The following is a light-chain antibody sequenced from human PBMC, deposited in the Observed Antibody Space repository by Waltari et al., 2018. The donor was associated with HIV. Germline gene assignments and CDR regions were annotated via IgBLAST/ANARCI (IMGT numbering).Light chain of an antibody. V-gene: IGKV3-20*01. CDR3: QQYALSPFT. Sequence: EIVLTQSPGPQSFSPGSSASLSCRASQTVSSNSIAGYQVRPGQAPRVVIYDASYRAADIPDRFTGSGSGTNFTLTITRLEPEDFALYFCQQYALSPFTFGQGTSLEV. CDR1: QTVSSNS. CDR2: DAS. J-gene: IGKJ2*01.